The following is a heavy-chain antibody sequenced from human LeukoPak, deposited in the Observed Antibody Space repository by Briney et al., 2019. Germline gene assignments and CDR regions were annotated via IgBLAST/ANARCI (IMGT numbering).Heavy chain of an antibody. CDR3: ARASRIAAATDYYYYGMDV. J-gene: IGHJ6*02. V-gene: IGHV1-18*01. D-gene: IGHD6-13*01. CDR2: ISAYNGNT. Sequence: ASVKVSCKASGYTFTSYGISWVRQAPGQGLEWMGWISAYNGNTNYAQKLQGRVTMTTDTSTSTAYMELRSLRSDDTAVYYCARASRIAAATDYYYYGMDVWGQGTTVTVSS. CDR1: GYTFTSYG.